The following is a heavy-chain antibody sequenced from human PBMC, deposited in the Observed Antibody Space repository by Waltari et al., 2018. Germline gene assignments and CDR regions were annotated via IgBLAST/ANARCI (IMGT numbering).Heavy chain of an antibody. D-gene: IGHD3-3*01. CDR2: INHSGST. CDR1: GGSFSGYY. V-gene: IGHV4-34*01. Sequence: QVQLQQWGAGLLKPSETLSLTCAVYGGSFSGYYWSWIRQPPGKGLEWIGEINHSGSTNDNPSRKSRVTISVDTSKNQFSLKLSSVTAADTAVYYCARHYSIFGVAYYYYYGMDVWGQGTTVTVSS. CDR3: ARHYSIFGVAYYYYYGMDV. J-gene: IGHJ6*02.